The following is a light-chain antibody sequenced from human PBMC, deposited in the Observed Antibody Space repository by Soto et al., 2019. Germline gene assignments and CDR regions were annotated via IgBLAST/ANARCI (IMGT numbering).Light chain of an antibody. CDR3: QQYNSAPRT. CDR2: AAS. J-gene: IGKJ3*01. Sequence: DIQMTQSPSTLFASVGDTVTITCRASESISIWLTWYQQRPGKVPQLLIYAASTLQSGVPSRFSGSGSGTDFTLTISSLQPEDVATYYCQQYNSAPRTFGHGTKVDI. CDR1: ESISIW. V-gene: IGKV1-27*01.